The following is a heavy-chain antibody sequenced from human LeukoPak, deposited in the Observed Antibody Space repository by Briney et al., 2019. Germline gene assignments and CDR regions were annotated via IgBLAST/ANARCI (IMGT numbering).Heavy chain of an antibody. Sequence: ASVKVSCKASGYTFTSYGISWVRQAPGQGLEWMGWISAYNGNTNYAQKLQGRVTMTTDTSTSTAYMELRSLRSDDTAVYYCAREYPHRIWFGETNYNWFDPWGQGTLVTVSS. CDR2: ISAYNGNT. V-gene: IGHV1-18*01. J-gene: IGHJ5*02. D-gene: IGHD3-10*01. CDR3: AREYPHRIWFGETNYNWFDP. CDR1: GYTFTSYG.